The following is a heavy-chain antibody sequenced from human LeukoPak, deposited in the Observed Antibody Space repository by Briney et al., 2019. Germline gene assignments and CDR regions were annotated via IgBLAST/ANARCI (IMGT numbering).Heavy chain of an antibody. CDR2: IYYSGTT. J-gene: IGHJ4*02. CDR1: GGSISSADYY. CDR3: DRAEGTIAATGTSTIDY. D-gene: IGHD6-13*01. Sequence: SETLSLTCTVSGGSISSADYYWSWIRQPPGKGLEWIGYIYYSGTTYYNPSLKSRVIISGDTSKNQFSLKLSSVTAADTAVYYCDRAEGTIAATGTSTIDYWGQGTLVTVSS. V-gene: IGHV4-30-4*01.